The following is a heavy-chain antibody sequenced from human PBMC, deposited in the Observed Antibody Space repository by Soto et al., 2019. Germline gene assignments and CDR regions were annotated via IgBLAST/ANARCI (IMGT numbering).Heavy chain of an antibody. V-gene: IGHV4-59*01. CDR3: ARGEDAFFYYGLDD. CDR2: IYDTGISGYTPST. CDR1: GGSITSSY. Sequence: SETLSLTCTVSGGSITSSYWSWIRRPPGKGLEWIAYIYDTGISGYTPSTSYNPSLKGRVTMSVDTSKGQFSLKLTSVTAADTAVYYCARGEDAFFYYGLDDWGQGITVTVSS. J-gene: IGHJ6*02.